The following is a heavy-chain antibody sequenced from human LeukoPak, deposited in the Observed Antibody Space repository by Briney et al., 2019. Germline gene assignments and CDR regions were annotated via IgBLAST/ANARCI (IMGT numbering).Heavy chain of an antibody. CDR3: ARMGYSSGWRLGDAFDI. V-gene: IGHV3-48*03. CDR1: GFTLSSYE. J-gene: IGHJ3*02. D-gene: IGHD6-19*01. CDR2: ISSSGSTI. Sequence: GGSLRLSCAASGFTLSSYEMNWVRQAPGKGLEWVSYISSSGSTIYYADSVKGRFTISRDNAKNSLYLQMNSLRAEDTAVYYCARMGYSSGWRLGDAFDIWGQGTMVTVSS.